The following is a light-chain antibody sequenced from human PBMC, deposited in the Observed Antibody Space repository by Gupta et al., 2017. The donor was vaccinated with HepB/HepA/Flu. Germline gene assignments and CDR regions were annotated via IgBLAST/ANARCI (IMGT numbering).Light chain of an antibody. CDR1: SSNIVSNT. Sequence: QSVLTQPPSASGTTGQRVTLSCSGSSSNIVSNTINWYQQLPGTAPKLLIYNNNQRRSGVPDRFSGSKSGTSASLAIRGLQSEDEADYYCAAWDDSLNGQVFGGGTKLTVL. CDR2: NNN. J-gene: IGLJ3*02. CDR3: AAWDDSLNGQV. V-gene: IGLV1-44*01.